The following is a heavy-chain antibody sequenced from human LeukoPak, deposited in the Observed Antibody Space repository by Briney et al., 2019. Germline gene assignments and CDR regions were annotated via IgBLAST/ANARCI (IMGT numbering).Heavy chain of an antibody. Sequence: AGGSLRLSCSASGFTFSDAWMSWVRQAPGKGLEWLGRIKSRTKGGTTQYAAPVKGRFTISRDDSKETVYLQMNSLTTEDTAVYYCTRVGTTWFHSWGQGTLVIVSS. V-gene: IGHV3-15*01. CDR3: TRVGTTWFHS. CDR2: IKSRTKGGTT. D-gene: IGHD1-26*01. J-gene: IGHJ5*01. CDR1: GFTFSDAW.